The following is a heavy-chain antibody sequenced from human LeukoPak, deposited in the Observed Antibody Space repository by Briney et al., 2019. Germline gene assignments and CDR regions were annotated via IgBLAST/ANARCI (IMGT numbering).Heavy chain of an antibody. J-gene: IGHJ5*02. D-gene: IGHD6-19*01. V-gene: IGHV4-30-2*01. CDR2: IYRSGST. Sequence: SETLSLTCAVSGDSISSGAYSWSWIRQTPGRGLEWIGYIYRSGSTYYNLSLKSRVALSLDRSQNQFSLSVSSVTAADTAVYYCARRALAGYWFDPWGQGTLVTVSS. CDR1: GDSISSGAYS. CDR3: ARRALAGYWFDP.